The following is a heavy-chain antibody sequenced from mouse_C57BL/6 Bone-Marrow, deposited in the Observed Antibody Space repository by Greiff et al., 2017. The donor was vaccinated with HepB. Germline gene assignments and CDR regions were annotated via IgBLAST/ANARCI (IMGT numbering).Heavy chain of an antibody. CDR2: IDPSDSYT. J-gene: IGHJ2*01. CDR1: GYTFTSYW. D-gene: IGHD1-1*01. CDR3: ACPITTVFDY. V-gene: IGHV1-59*01. Sequence: QVQLQQPGAELVRPGTSVKLSCKASGYTFTSYWMHWVKQRPGHGLEWIGVIDPSDSYTNYNQKFKGKATLTVDTSSSTAYMQLSSLTSEDSAVYYCACPITTVFDYWGQGTTLTVSS.